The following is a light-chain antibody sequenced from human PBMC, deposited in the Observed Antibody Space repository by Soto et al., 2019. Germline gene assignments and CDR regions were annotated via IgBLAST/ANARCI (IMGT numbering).Light chain of an antibody. CDR2: AAL. Sequence: DIQMTQSPSSVSASVGDRVTITCRASQGISNWLAWYQQKPGKAPQLLIYAALNLQSGVPSRFSGSGSGTDFSRTISGLHPEDFATYYCQQAKSFPWTFGQGTTVEIK. CDR1: QGISNW. CDR3: QQAKSFPWT. V-gene: IGKV1-12*01. J-gene: IGKJ1*01.